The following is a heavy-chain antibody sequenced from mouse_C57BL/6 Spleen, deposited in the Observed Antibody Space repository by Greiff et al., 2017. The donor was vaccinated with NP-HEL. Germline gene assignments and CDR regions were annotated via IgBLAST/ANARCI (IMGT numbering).Heavy chain of an antibody. V-gene: IGHV1-53*01. CDR2: INPSNGGT. D-gene: IGHD4-1*01. J-gene: IGHJ3*01. CDR3: ARSNWDAWFAY. Sequence: QVHVKQSGTELVKPGASVKLSCKASGYTFTSYWMHWVKQRPGQGLEWIGNINPSNGGTNYNEKFKSKGTLTVDKSSSTAYMQLSSLTSEDSAVYYCARSNWDAWFAYWGQGTLVTVSA. CDR1: GYTFTSYW.